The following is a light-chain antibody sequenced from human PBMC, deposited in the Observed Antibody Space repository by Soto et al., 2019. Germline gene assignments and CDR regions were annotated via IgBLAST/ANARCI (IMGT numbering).Light chain of an antibody. J-gene: IGLJ3*02. CDR3: SSFTSSSTWV. CDR1: SSDVGAYNY. CDR2: EVS. V-gene: IGLV2-14*01. Sequence: QSALTQPASVSGSPGQSITISCTGTSSDVGAYNYVSWYQQYPGKAPKLMIYEVSYRPSGVSNRFSGSKSGDTASLTISGLQAVDEADYYCSSFTSSSTWVFGGGTKLTVL.